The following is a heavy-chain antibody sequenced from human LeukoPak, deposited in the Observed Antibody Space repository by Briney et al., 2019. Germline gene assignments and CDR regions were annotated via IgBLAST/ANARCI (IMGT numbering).Heavy chain of an antibody. V-gene: IGHV1-69*06. CDR3: ARVVTGELLSPLYYMDV. Sequence: SVKVSCKASGGTFSSYAISCVRQAPGQRLEWMGGIIPTFGTANYAQKFQGRVTITADKSTSTAYMELSRLRSEDTAVYYCARVVTGELLSPLYYMDVWGKGTTVTVSS. CDR1: GGTFSSYA. D-gene: IGHD1-26*01. CDR2: IIPTFGTA. J-gene: IGHJ6*03.